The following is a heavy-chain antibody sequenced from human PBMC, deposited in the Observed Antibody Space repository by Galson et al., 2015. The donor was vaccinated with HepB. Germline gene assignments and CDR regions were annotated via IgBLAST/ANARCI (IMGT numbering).Heavy chain of an antibody. CDR1: GYTFTGFA. V-gene: IGHV1-3*01. CDR2: INAGNGNT. CDR3: ARVDEGGYDKIPFDH. J-gene: IGHJ4*02. D-gene: IGHD5-12*01. Sequence: SVKVSCKASGYTFTGFAIHWVRQAPGQRLEWMGWINAGNGNTKYSQNFQGRVTITRDTSASTAYLELSSLGSEDTAVYYCARVDEGGYDKIPFDHWGQGTLVTVSS.